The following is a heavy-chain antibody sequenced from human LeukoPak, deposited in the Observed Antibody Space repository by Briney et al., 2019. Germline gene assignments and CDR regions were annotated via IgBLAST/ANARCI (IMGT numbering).Heavy chain of an antibody. CDR3: AREDCSSTSCYFDY. CDR1: GFTFSSYA. J-gene: IGHJ4*02. D-gene: IGHD2-2*01. V-gene: IGHV3-30-3*01. Sequence: GGSLRLSCAASGFTFSSYAMHWVRQAPGKGLEWVAVISYDGSNKYYADSVKGRFTISRDNSKNTLYLQMNSLRAEDTAVYYCAREDCSSTSCYFDYWGQGTLVTVSS. CDR2: ISYDGSNK.